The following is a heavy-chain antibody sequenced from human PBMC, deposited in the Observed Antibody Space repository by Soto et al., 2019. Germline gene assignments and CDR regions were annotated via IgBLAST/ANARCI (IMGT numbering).Heavy chain of an antibody. V-gene: IGHV4-30-2*01. J-gene: IGHJ4*02. CDR1: GGSLTRGTYS. CDR3: ARGREFDS. Sequence: SETRSRTWAVSGGSLTRGTYSWNWIRQPPGKGLEWIGYIFPSGTTYYNPSLKSRVSISIDVSKNQFSLNLRSLTAADTAVYYCARGREFDSWGQGTLVTVSS. CDR2: IFPSGTT.